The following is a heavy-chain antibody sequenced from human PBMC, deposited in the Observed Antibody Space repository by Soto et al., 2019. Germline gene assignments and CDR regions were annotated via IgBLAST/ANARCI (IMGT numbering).Heavy chain of an antibody. CDR1: GLTFSDRY. CDR2: IRKKTNSYTT. CDR3: TTVTTVDYYFDY. J-gene: IGHJ4*02. Sequence: GSLRLSCAASGLTFSDRYMDWVRQAPGKGLEWVGRIRKKTNSYTTEYAASVKGRFIISRDDSTNSLYLQMSSLKTEDTAVYYCTTVTTVDYYFDYWGQGTLVTVSS. D-gene: IGHD4-17*01. V-gene: IGHV3-72*01.